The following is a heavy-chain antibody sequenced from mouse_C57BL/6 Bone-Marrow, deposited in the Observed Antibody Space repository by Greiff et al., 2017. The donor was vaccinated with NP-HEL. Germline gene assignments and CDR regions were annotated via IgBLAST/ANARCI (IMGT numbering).Heavy chain of an antibody. Sequence: EVNVVESGGGLVKPGGSLKLSCAASGFTFSSYAMSWVRQTPEKRLEWVATISDGGSYTYYPDNVKGRFTISRDNVKNNLYLQMSHLKSEDTAMYYCAREGANYYGSSYSWYFDVWGTGTTVTVSS. V-gene: IGHV5-4*01. D-gene: IGHD1-1*01. CDR1: GFTFSSYA. CDR3: AREGANYYGSSYSWYFDV. CDR2: ISDGGSYT. J-gene: IGHJ1*03.